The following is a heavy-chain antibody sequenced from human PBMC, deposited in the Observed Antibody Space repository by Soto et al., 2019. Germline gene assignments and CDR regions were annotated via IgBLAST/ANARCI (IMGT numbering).Heavy chain of an antibody. V-gene: IGHV3-21*01. D-gene: IGHD4-17*01. CDR2: IGSSSSYI. CDR3: ARKGYGDYGGMDV. CDR1: VFTGSSYS. Sequence: GSLRLSGAASVFTGSSYSMNWVRQAPGKGLEWVSAIGSSSSYIYYADSVKGRFTISRDNAKNSLYLQMNSLRAEDTAVYYCARKGYGDYGGMDVWGQGTTVTVPS. J-gene: IGHJ6*02.